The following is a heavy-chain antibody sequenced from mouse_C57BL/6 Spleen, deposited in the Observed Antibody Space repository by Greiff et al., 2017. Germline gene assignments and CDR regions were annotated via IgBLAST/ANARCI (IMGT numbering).Heavy chain of an antibody. V-gene: IGHV1-55*01. D-gene: IGHD1-1*02. J-gene: IGHJ2*01. CDR2: IYPGSGST. CDR3: ARSGGYFDY. Sequence: QVQLQQPGAELVKPGASVTMSCTASGYTFTSYWITWVKQRPGQGLEWIGDIYPGSGSTNYNEKFKSKATLTVDTSSSTAYMQLSSLTSEDSAVYYCARSGGYFDYWGQGTTLTVSS. CDR1: GYTFTSYW.